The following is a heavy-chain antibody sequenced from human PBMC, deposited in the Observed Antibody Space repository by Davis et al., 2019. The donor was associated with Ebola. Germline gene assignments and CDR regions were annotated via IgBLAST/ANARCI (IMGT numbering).Heavy chain of an antibody. CDR2: IYYSGST. D-gene: IGHD6-19*01. V-gene: IGHV4-59*01. CDR3: ARDLSIAVAGTRFVLRHDAFDI. CDR1: GGSISSYY. J-gene: IGHJ3*02. Sequence: SETLSLTCTVSGGSISSYYWSWIRQPPGKGLEWIGYIYYSGSTNYNPSLKSRVTISVDTSKNQFSLKLSSVTAADTAVYYCARDLSIAVAGTRFVLRHDAFDIWGQGTKVTVSS.